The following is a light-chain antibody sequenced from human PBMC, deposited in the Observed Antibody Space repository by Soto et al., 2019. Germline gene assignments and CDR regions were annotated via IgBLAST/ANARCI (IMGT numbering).Light chain of an antibody. J-gene: IGLJ2*01. Sequence: QLVLTQPPSASGTPGQRVTISCSGSSSNIGSNTVNWYQQLPGTAPKLLIYSNNQRPSGVPDRFSGSKSGTSASLAISGLQSEDEADYYCAAWEDSLNVVVFGGGTKLTVL. CDR2: SNN. V-gene: IGLV1-44*01. CDR3: AAWEDSLNVVV. CDR1: SSNIGSNT.